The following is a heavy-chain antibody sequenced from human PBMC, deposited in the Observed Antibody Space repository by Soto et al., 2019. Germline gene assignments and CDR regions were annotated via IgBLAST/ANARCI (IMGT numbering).Heavy chain of an antibody. V-gene: IGHV3-7*03. CDR3: ARGFRWFDP. CDR2: IKQDGSEX. J-gene: IGHJ5*02. Sequence: ARQAPGKGLEWVANIKQDGSEXYYVDSVKGRFTISRDNAKNSLYLQMNSLRAEDTAVYYCARGFRWFDPWGQGTVVTVSS.